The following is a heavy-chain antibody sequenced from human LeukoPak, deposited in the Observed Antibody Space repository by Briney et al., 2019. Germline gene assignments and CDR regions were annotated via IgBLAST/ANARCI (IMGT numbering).Heavy chain of an antibody. CDR2: IGEDESEA. J-gene: IGHJ4*02. CDR1: GFIIRTYW. CDR3: ARNRGTSD. Sequence: NPGGSLRLSCAASGFIIRTYWMTWVRQAPGKGLEWVANIGEDESEANYVDSVKGRFTISRDNAKNSLYLQMNSLRAEDTAVYYCARNRGTSDWGQGTRVTVSS. D-gene: IGHD1-1*01. V-gene: IGHV3-7*01.